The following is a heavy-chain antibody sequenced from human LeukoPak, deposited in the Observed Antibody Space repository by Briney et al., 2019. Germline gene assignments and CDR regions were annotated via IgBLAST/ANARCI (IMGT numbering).Heavy chain of an antibody. D-gene: IGHD6-13*01. J-gene: IGHJ4*02. CDR3: AGHHQAYSRTY. CDR2: ISTDGSST. Sequence: PGGSLRLSCAASGFTFSSYWMHWVRHAPGKGLVWVSRISTDGSSTTYADSVKGRFTISRDNARDTLYLQMNSLRAEDTAVYYCAGHHQAYSRTYWGQGTLVTVSS. V-gene: IGHV3-74*01. CDR1: GFTFSSYW.